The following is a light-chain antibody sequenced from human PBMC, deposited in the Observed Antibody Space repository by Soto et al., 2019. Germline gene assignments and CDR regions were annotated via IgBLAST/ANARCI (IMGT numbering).Light chain of an antibody. CDR1: TSNVGSNL. Sequence: QSVLAQPPSASGTPGQRVTISCSGSTSNVGSNLASWYQQLPGSAPKLLIYNDYERPSGVPDRFSGSKSGTSASLGISGLRSEDEADYFCAVWDDSLSGVVFGGGTKVTAL. V-gene: IGLV1-47*02. CDR3: AVWDDSLSGVV. J-gene: IGLJ2*01. CDR2: NDY.